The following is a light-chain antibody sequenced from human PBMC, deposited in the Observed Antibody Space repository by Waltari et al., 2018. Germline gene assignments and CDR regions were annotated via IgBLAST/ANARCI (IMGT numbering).Light chain of an antibody. J-gene: IGLJ1*01. CDR2: EVS. Sequence: QSALTPPPSASGSPGQSVTLPCAGTSSDDGGYNYVSWYQQHPGKAPKLMIYEVSKRPSGVPDRFSGSKSGNTSSLTVSGLQAEDEADYYCSSYAGSNNFVFGTGTKVTVL. CDR1: SSDDGGYNY. CDR3: SSYAGSNNFV. V-gene: IGLV2-8*01.